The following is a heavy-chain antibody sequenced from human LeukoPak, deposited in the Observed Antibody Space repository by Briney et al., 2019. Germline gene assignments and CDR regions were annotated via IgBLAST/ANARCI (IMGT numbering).Heavy chain of an antibody. J-gene: IGHJ6*03. Sequence: ASVKVSCKASGYTFTGYYMHWVRQAPGQGLEWMGIINPNGGSTTYAQKFQGRVTMTRDTSTSTVYMELSSLRSEDTAVYYCARGAADSLAYYYYYMDVWGKGTTVTISS. CDR1: GYTFTGYY. CDR2: INPNGGST. V-gene: IGHV1-46*01. D-gene: IGHD3-22*01. CDR3: ARGAADSLAYYYYYMDV.